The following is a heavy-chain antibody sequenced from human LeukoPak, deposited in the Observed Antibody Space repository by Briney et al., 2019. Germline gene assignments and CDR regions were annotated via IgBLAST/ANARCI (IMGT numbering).Heavy chain of an antibody. CDR2: IYSGGST. Sequence: GGSLRLSCAASGFTVSINYMAWVRQAPGKGLEWVSVIYSGGSTYYADSVKGRFTISRDNSKNTVYLQMNSLRAEDTAVYYCARGWVVATGAFDMWGQGTMVTVSS. V-gene: IGHV3-53*01. D-gene: IGHD1-1*01. CDR3: ARGWVVATGAFDM. J-gene: IGHJ3*02. CDR1: GFTVSINY.